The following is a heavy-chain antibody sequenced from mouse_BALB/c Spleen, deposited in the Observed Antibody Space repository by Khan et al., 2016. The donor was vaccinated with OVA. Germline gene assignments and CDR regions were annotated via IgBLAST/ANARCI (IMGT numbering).Heavy chain of an antibody. D-gene: IGHD3-2*02. CDR3: ARIQGGDFDY. J-gene: IGHJ2*01. V-gene: IGHV3-2*02. Sequence: VQLKQSGPGLVKPSQSLSLTCTVTGYSITSDYAWNWIRQFPGNKLEWMGYISYSGNTKYNPSLKSRISITRDTSKNQFFLQFKFVTIEDTATYYCARIQGGDFDYWGQGTTLTVSS. CDR2: ISYSGNT. CDR1: GYSITSDYA.